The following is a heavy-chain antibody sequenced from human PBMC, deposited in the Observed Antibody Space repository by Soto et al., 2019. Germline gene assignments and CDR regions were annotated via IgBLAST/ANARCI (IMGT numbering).Heavy chain of an antibody. V-gene: IGHV3-21*01. CDR3: ASQGRRDGYNLGY. J-gene: IGHJ4*02. CDR2: IDASSTHI. Sequence: PGGSLRLSCAASGFSFSTYNMNWVRQAPGKGLEWVSSIDASSTHIYYADSVKGRFTISRDNGKSSLYLQMDSLRAEDTALYYCASQGRRDGYNLGYWGQGTLVTVSS. D-gene: IGHD5-12*01. CDR1: GFSFSTYN.